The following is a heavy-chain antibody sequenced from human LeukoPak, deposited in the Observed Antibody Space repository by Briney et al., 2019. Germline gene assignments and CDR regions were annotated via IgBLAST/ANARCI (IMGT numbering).Heavy chain of an antibody. CDR3: ARAPYYYDSSVDY. J-gene: IGHJ4*02. V-gene: IGHV3-74*01. D-gene: IGHD3-22*01. Sequence: GGSLRLSCAASGFIFSRYWMHWVRQAPGKGLLWVSRINSDGSSTNYADSVKGRFTISRDNAKNSLYLQMNSLRAEDTAVYYCARAPYYYDSSVDYWGQGTLVTVSS. CDR1: GFIFSRYW. CDR2: INSDGSST.